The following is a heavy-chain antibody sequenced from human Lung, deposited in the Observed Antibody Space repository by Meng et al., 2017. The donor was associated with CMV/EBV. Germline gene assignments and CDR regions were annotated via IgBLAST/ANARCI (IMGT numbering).Heavy chain of an antibody. V-gene: IGHV4-39*07. J-gene: IGHJ5*02. CDR3: ARGYYSDSSGHYYANPHWFDR. CDR1: GGSISSNSYY. CDR2: MYYSGST. Sequence: LXCSVSGGSISSNSYYWGWIRQPPGKGLEWIGSMYYSGSTYYNPSLKSRVTISVDTSKKQISLKLSSVTAADTAVYYCARGYYSDSSGHYYANPHWFDRXGRGXLVTVSS. D-gene: IGHD3-22*01.